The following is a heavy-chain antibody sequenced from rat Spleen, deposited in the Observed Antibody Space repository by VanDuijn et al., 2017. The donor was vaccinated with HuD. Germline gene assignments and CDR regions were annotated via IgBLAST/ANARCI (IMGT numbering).Heavy chain of an antibody. J-gene: IGHJ2*01. CDR1: GFTFSNFY. CDR3: ARHGYGGYSGSFAY. CDR2: ITAGGDDT. V-gene: IGHV5-25*01. Sequence: GFTFSNFYMAWVRQAPTKGLEWVASITAGGDDTYYRDSVKGRFTISRDNAKSTLYLQMDSLRSEDTATYYCARHGYGGYSGSFAYLGQGFMVTVSS. D-gene: IGHD1-11*01.